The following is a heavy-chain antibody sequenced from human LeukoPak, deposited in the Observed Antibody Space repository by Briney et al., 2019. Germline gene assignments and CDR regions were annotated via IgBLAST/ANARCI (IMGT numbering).Heavy chain of an antibody. D-gene: IGHD1-26*01. CDR2: VSISSGTI. J-gene: IGHJ6*03. CDR3: ARNEWELLVYYYYMDV. Sequence: GGSLRLSCVASGFTFSGHNMNWVRQAPGKGLEWISFVSISSGTIYYADSVRGRFTISRDNAKNSLYLQMNSLRPEDTAVYYCARNEWELLVYYYYMDVWGKGTTVTVSS. CDR1: GFTFSGHN. V-gene: IGHV3-48*01.